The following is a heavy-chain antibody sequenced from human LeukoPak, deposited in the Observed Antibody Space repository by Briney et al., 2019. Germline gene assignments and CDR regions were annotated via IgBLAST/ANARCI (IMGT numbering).Heavy chain of an antibody. Sequence: GGSLRLSRAASGFTFSSYAMSWVRQAPGKGLEWVSSISSSSSYIYYADSVKGRFTISRDNAKNSLYLQMNSLRAEDTAVYYCARDSSGYASRYFDYWGQGTLVTVSS. CDR2: ISSSSSYI. J-gene: IGHJ4*02. D-gene: IGHD3-3*01. V-gene: IGHV3-21*01. CDR3: ARDSSGYASRYFDY. CDR1: GFTFSSYA.